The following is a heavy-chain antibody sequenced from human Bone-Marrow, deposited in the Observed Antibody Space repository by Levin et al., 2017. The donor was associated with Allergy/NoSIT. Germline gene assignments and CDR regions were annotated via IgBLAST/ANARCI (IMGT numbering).Heavy chain of an antibody. CDR3: ARGPLVPTDYYYYYYMDV. V-gene: IGHV1-69*13. CDR2: IIPIFGTA. CDR1: GGTFSSYA. Sequence: ASVKVSCKASGGTFSSYAISWVRQAPGQGLEWMGGIIPIFGTANYAQKFQGRVTITADESTSTAYMELSSLRSEDTAVYYCARGPLVPTDYYYYYYMDVWGKGTTVTVSS. D-gene: IGHD1-26*01. J-gene: IGHJ6*03.